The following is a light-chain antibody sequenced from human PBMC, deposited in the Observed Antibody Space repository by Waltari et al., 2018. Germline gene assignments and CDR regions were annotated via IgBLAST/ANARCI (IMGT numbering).Light chain of an antibody. CDR1: ALPEKF. CDR3: ATWDDNLSHWV. V-gene: IGLV3-10*01. CDR2: QDS. Sequence: SYELTQPPSVSVSPGQTATITCSGDALPEKFAYWYQQKSGQAPVLVIYQDSKRPSGIPERFSGSKSGTSASLDISGLRSEDEADYHCATWDDNLSHWVFGGGTKMTVL. J-gene: IGLJ3*02.